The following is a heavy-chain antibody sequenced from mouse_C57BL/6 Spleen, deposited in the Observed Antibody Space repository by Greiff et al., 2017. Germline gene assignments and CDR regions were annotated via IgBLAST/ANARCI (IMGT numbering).Heavy chain of an antibody. CDR2: ISDGGSYT. V-gene: IGHV5-4*01. Sequence: EVKLVESGGGLVKPGGSLKLSCAASGFTFSSYAMSWVRQTPEKRLEWVATISDGGSYTYYPDNVKGRFTISRDNAKNNLYLQMSHLKSEDTAMYYCARDLGDYYCSSYYAMDYWGQGTSVTVSS. CDR3: ARDLGDYYCSSYYAMDY. CDR1: GFTFSSYA. J-gene: IGHJ4*01. D-gene: IGHD1-1*01.